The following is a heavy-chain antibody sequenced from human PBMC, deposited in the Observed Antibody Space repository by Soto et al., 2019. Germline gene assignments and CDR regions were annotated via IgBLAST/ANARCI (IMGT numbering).Heavy chain of an antibody. CDR3: VRGIAAAAARGMDV. V-gene: IGHV1-2*04. CDR1: GYTFTGYY. D-gene: IGHD6-13*01. Sequence: QVQLVQSGAEVKKPGASVKVSCKASGYTFTGYYMHWVRQAPGQGLEWMGWINPNSGGTNYAQKCQGWVTMTRDTSISTAYMELSRLRSDDTAVYYCVRGIAAAAARGMDVWGQGTTVTVSS. CDR2: INPNSGGT. J-gene: IGHJ6*02.